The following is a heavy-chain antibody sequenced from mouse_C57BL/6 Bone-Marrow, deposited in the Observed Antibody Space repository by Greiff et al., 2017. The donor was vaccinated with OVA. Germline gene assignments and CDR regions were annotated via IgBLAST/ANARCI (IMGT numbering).Heavy chain of an antibody. CDR1: GYTFTSYW. Sequence: QVQLQQPGAELVKPGASVKMSCKASGYTFTSYWITWVKQRPGQGLEWIGDIYPGSGSTNYNEKFKSKATLTVDTSSSTAYMQLSSLTSEDSAVYYCARWAVTTEAWFAYWGQGTLVTVSA. J-gene: IGHJ3*01. CDR3: ARWAVTTEAWFAY. CDR2: IYPGSGST. D-gene: IGHD2-2*01. V-gene: IGHV1-55*01.